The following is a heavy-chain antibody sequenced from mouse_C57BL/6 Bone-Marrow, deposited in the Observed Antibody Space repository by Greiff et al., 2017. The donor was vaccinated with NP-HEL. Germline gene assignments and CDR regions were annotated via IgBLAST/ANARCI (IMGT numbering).Heavy chain of an antibody. Sequence: QVQLQQSVAELAKPGASVKLSCKASGYTFTSYWMHWVKQRPGQGLEWIGYINPSSGYTKYNQKFKDKATLTADKSSSTAYMQLSSLTYEDSAVYYCAREGLYSNYVRPIAMDYWGQGTSVTVSS. CDR2: INPSSGYT. D-gene: IGHD2-5*01. V-gene: IGHV1-7*01. J-gene: IGHJ4*01. CDR1: GYTFTSYW. CDR3: AREGLYSNYVRPIAMDY.